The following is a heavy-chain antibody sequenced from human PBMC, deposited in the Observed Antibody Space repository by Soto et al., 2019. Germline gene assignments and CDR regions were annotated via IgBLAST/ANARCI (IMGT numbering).Heavy chain of an antibody. CDR3: AKDFYCSTSCPSPYYFDY. CDR1: GFTFSNYA. CDR2: ISGSGGGT. Sequence: GGSLRLSCAASGFTFSNYAMSWVRQGPGQGLEWVSGISGSGGGTFYADSVKARFTISRDNSKITMYLQMHGLRAEDTAVFYCAKDFYCSTSCPSPYYFDYWGQGTLVTVSS. V-gene: IGHV3-23*01. D-gene: IGHD2-2*01. J-gene: IGHJ4*02.